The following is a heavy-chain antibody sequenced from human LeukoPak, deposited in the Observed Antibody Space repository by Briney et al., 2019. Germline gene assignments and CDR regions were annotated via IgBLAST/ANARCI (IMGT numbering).Heavy chain of an antibody. D-gene: IGHD2-15*01. CDR3: ARDSCSGGTCYFGY. V-gene: IGHV3-74*01. CDR1: GNYW. J-gene: IGHJ4*01. CDR2: INSDGSST. Sequence: GGSLRLSCAASGNYWMHWVRQAPGKGLVWVSHINSDGSSTNYADSVKGRFTISRDNAKNTLYLQMNSLRAEDTAVYYCARDSCSGGTCYFGYWGQGTLVTVSS.